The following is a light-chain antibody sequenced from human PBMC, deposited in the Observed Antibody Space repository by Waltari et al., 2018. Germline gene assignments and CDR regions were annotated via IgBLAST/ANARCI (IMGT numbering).Light chain of an antibody. Sequence: EIELTQSPATLSLSPGETATLSCRASQSVGTHLAWYQQKPGQAPRLLIYDASNRATGIPDRFRGSGSGTDFTLTISSLETADFAIYYCQQRSSWTPHTFGQGARLEIK. CDR3: QQRSSWTPHT. V-gene: IGKV3-11*01. CDR1: QSVGTH. CDR2: DAS. J-gene: IGKJ2*01.